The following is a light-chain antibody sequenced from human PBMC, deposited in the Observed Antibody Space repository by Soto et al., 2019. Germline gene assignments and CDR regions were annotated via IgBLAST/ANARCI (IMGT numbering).Light chain of an antibody. CDR1: QSISHY. V-gene: IGKV3-11*01. CDR3: QQRSNLIT. J-gene: IGKJ5*01. Sequence: EIVLTHSPGTLSLSPCERATLSFRASQSISHYLAWYQQKPGQAPRLLIYGASNRATGIPARFSGSGSGTDFTLTISSLEPEDFAVYYCQQRSNLITFGQGTRLEIK. CDR2: GAS.